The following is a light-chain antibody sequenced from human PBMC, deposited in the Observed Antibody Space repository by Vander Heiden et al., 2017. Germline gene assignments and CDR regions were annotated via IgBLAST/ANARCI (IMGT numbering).Light chain of an antibody. CDR1: QSVSSN. Sequence: EIVMTQSPATLSLSPGERATLSCRASQSVSSNLVWYQQKPGQAPRLLIYGASNRAAGIPARFSGSGSGTDFTLTISSVELEDFAVYYCQQRSNWPAYTFGQGTRLEIK. V-gene: IGKV3-11*01. J-gene: IGKJ5*01. CDR3: QQRSNWPAYT. CDR2: GAS.